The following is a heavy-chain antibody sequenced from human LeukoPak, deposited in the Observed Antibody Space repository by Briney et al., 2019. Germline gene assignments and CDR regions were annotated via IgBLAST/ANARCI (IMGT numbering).Heavy chain of an antibody. V-gene: IGHV3-21*01. Sequence: AGGSLRLSCAASGFTFNRYSMNWVRQAPGKGLEWVSSISSSSRYIYYADSVKGRFTISRDNAKNSLYLQMNSLRAEDTAVYYCARDREEDYYMDGWGKGTTVTVSS. J-gene: IGHJ6*03. CDR2: ISSSSRYI. CDR3: ARDREEDYYMDG. CDR1: GFTFNRYS.